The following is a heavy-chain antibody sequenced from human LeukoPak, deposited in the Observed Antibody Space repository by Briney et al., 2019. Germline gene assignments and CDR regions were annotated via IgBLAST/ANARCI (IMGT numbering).Heavy chain of an antibody. Sequence: PGGSLRLSCAASGFTFSTYAMTWVRQAPGKGLEWVSGISGSGGSTYYADSVKGRFTISRDNSKNTLYLQMNSLRAEDTAVYYCARGLRVGDYWGQGTLVTVSS. CDR1: GFTFSTYA. D-gene: IGHD1-26*01. J-gene: IGHJ4*02. CDR2: ISGSGGST. V-gene: IGHV3-23*01. CDR3: ARGLRVGDY.